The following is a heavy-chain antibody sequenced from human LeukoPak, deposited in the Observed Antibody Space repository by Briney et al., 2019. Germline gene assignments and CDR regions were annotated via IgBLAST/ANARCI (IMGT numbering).Heavy chain of an antibody. V-gene: IGHV3-21*01. CDR3: ARHLGPRGVHMVRGVTLNWFDP. Sequence: PGGSLRLSCAASGFTFSSYSMNWVRQAPGKGLEWVSSISSSSSYIYYADSVKGRFTISRDNAKNSLYLQMNSLRAKDTAVYYCARHLGPRGVHMVRGVTLNWFDPWGQGTLVTVSS. CDR2: ISSSSSYI. D-gene: IGHD3-10*01. J-gene: IGHJ5*02. CDR1: GFTFSSYS.